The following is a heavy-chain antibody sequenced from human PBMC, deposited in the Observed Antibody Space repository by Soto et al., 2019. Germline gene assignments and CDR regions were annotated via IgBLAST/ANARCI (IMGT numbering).Heavy chain of an antibody. D-gene: IGHD4-17*01. CDR2: ITGSGDNR. Sequence: EVQLLESGGGLVQPGGSLRLSCAASGFTFSSYAMSWVRQAPGKGLEWVSGITGSGDNRYYADSVKGRFTISRDKSKNTLYLQMNSLRVEDPAVFYCAKDYGNFWDPLDYWGQGTLVTVSS. V-gene: IGHV3-23*01. CDR1: GFTFSSYA. CDR3: AKDYGNFWDPLDY. J-gene: IGHJ4*02.